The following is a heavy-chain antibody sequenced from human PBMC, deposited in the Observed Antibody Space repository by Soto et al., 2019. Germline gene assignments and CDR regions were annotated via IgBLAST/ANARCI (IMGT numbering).Heavy chain of an antibody. V-gene: IGHV1-18*01. J-gene: IGHJ6*02. CDR1: GYTVTSSG. Sequence: GVPVKVSCTASGYTVTSSGLTGVRKAPGHGLEWMGWISGYTGKPNYAQNVQDRVTMTTDTSASTVYMELRTLRSDDTAVYYCANEGDVPYYYHGMDVWGQGTTVTVSS. CDR3: ANEGDVPYYYHGMDV. CDR2: ISGYTGKP. D-gene: IGHD2-21*02.